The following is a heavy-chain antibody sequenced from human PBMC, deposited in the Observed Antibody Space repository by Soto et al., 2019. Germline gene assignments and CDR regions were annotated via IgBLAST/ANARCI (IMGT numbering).Heavy chain of an antibody. CDR3: AREAYSSSYLDY. CDR1: GGSISSYY. D-gene: IGHD6-13*01. Sequence: QVQLQESGPGLVKPSETLSVTCTVSGGSISSYYWSWIRQPPGKGLEWIGYIYYSGSTNYNPSLKSRVTISVDTSKNQFSLKLSSVTAADTAVYYCAREAYSSSYLDYWGQGTLVTVSS. CDR2: IYYSGST. V-gene: IGHV4-59*01. J-gene: IGHJ4*02.